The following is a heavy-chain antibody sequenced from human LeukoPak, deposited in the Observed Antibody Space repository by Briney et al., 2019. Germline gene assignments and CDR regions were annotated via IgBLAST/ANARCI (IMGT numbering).Heavy chain of an antibody. Sequence: SETLSLTCTVSGGSISSATYYWSWIRQPAGKGLEWIGRIYTSGSTNYNPSLKSRVTMSVDTSKNQFSLKLSSVTAADTAVYYCARDEEMGYWGQGTLVTVSS. CDR1: GGSISSATYY. D-gene: IGHD5-24*01. CDR3: ARDEEMGY. CDR2: IYTSGST. J-gene: IGHJ4*02. V-gene: IGHV4-61*02.